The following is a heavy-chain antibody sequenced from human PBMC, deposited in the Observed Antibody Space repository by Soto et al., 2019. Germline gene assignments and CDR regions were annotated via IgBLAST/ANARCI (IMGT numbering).Heavy chain of an antibody. CDR3: ASIAARPYYYYGMDV. CDR1: GFTFSSYA. CDR2: ISYDGSNK. J-gene: IGHJ6*02. Sequence: GGSLRLSCAASGFTFSSYAMHWVRQAPGKGLEWVAVISYDGSNKYYADSVKGRFTISRDNSKNTLYLQMNSLRAEDTAVYYCASIAARPYYYYGMDVWGQGTTVTVS. D-gene: IGHD6-6*01. V-gene: IGHV3-30-3*01.